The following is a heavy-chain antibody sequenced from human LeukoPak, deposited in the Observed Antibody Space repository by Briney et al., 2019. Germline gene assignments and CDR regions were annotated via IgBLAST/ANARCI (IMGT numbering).Heavy chain of an antibody. D-gene: IGHD4-17*01. CDR2: IYYSGST. V-gene: IGHV4-59*01. CDR1: GGSISSYY. CDR3: ARGYGETSTR. J-gene: IGHJ4*02. Sequence: SETLSLTCTVSGGSISSYYWSWIRQPPGKGLEWIGYIYYSGSTNFNPSLKSRVTISVDTYKNQFSLKLSSVTAADTAVYYCARGYGETSTRWGQGTLVTVSS.